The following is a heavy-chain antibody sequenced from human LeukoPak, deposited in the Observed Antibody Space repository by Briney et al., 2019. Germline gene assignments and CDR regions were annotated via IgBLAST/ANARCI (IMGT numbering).Heavy chain of an antibody. D-gene: IGHD3-22*01. V-gene: IGHV3-21*01. CDR1: GVTFTAYT. J-gene: IGHJ4*02. CDR2: ITPSGTYI. CDR3: SRDSSGYYYAQNYYDY. Sequence: VGGLRLSRAAPGVTFTAYTMNWVREAPGGGLEWVSSITPSGTYIYYADSVKGRFTISRDNAKNSLYLQMNSLRAEDTAVYYCSRDSSGYYYAQNYYDYWGQGTLVTVSS.